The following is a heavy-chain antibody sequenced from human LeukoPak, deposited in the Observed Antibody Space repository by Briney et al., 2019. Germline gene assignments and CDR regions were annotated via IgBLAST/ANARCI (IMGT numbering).Heavy chain of an antibody. CDR1: GYTFTSYD. CDR2: MSPNSGNT. J-gene: IGHJ1*01. D-gene: IGHD6-19*01. V-gene: IGHV1-8*01. Sequence: ASVKVSCTAPGYTFTSYDINWVRQATGQGLEWIGWMSPNSGNTGYAQKFQGRVTMTRNTSISTAYMGLSSLRSEDTAVYYCARGRYSSGWYGVEYFQHWGQGTLVTVSS. CDR3: ARGRYSSGWYGVEYFQH.